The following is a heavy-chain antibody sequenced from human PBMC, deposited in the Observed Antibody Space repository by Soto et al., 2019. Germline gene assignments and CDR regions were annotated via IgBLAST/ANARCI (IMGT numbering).Heavy chain of an antibody. J-gene: IGHJ4*02. D-gene: IGHD2-15*01. Sequence: EVQLVESGGGLVKPGGSLRLSCAASGFIFSTYSMNWVRQTPGKGLEWVSSISRSSDHMYYADSVRGRFTISRDNAKNSLFLQMNSLRAEDTAVYYCTRAISGGPFDYRGQGALVTVSS. V-gene: IGHV3-21*01. CDR2: ISRSSDHM. CDR1: GFIFSTYS. CDR3: TRAISGGPFDY.